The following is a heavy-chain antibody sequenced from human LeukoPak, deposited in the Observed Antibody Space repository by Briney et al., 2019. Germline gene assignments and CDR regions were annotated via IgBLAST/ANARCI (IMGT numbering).Heavy chain of an antibody. CDR2: ISYDGSNK. CDR3: AKDLGGGYFDY. D-gene: IGHD2-15*01. V-gene: IGHV3-30*18. CDR1: GFTFSSYG. Sequence: GRSLRLSCAASGFTFSSYGMHWVRQAPGKGLEWVAVISYDGSNKYYADSVKGRFTISGDNSKNTLYLQMNSLRAEDTAVYYCAKDLGGGYFDYWGQGTLVTVSS. J-gene: IGHJ4*02.